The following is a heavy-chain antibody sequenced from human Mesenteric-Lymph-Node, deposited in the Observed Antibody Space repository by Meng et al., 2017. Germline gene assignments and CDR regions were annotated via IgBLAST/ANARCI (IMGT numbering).Heavy chain of an antibody. Sequence: QVQLGQSGAEVKKPGASGKVSCKASGYTFTSYGISWVRQAPGQGLEWMGWISAYNGNTNYAQKLQGRVTMTTDTSTSTAYTELRSLRSDDTAVYYCARGGPNDFWSGYLDYWGQGTLVTVSS. V-gene: IGHV1-18*01. CDR2: ISAYNGNT. D-gene: IGHD3-3*01. CDR3: ARGGPNDFWSGYLDY. J-gene: IGHJ4*02. CDR1: GYTFTSYG.